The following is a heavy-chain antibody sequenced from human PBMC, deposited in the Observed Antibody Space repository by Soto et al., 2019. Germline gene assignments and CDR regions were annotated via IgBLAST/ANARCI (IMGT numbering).Heavy chain of an antibody. CDR3: AREAPEIVGDGYWCDP. V-gene: IGHV4-4*07. J-gene: IGHJ5*02. D-gene: IGHD4-17*01. CDR2: VYTHGTT. Sequence: QVQLQESGPGLVKPSETLSLTCTVSGDSFSGYYWGWIRQPAGKGLEWIGRVYTHGTTDYNPSLKRRVTVSVDTSKSQFALKLSSVTAADTAVYYCAREAPEIVGDGYWCDPWGPGTLVIVSS. CDR1: GDSFSGYY.